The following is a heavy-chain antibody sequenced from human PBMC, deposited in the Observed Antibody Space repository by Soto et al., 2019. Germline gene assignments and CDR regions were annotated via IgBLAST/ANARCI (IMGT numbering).Heavy chain of an antibody. CDR3: ARDRRDYYDSSGYFDY. CDR2: IWYDGSNK. Sequence: GGSLRLSCAASGFTFSSYGMHWVRQAPGKGLEWVAVIWYDGSNKYYADSVKGLFTISRDNSKNTLYLQMNSLRAEDTAVYYCARDRRDYYDSSGYFDYWGQGTLVTVSS. V-gene: IGHV3-33*01. CDR1: GFTFSSYG. J-gene: IGHJ4*02. D-gene: IGHD3-22*01.